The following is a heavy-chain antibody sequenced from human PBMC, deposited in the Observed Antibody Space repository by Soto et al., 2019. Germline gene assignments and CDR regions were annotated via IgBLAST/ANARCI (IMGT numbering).Heavy chain of an antibody. V-gene: IGHV1-69*12. Sequence: QVQLVQSGAEVKKPGSSVTVSCKASGGTFGNSAISWVRQAPGQGLEWMGGIIPIFSTPDYAQKFQGRVTITADESTTTAYTELTSLKSEDTAVYYCARDKDRQQLGGNYYYGIDVWGQGTTVTVSS. CDR1: GGTFGNSA. CDR3: ARDKDRQQLGGNYYYGIDV. CDR2: IIPIFSTP. J-gene: IGHJ6*02. D-gene: IGHD2-15*01.